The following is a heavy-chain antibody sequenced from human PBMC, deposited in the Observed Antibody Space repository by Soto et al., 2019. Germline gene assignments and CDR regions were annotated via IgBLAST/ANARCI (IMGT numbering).Heavy chain of an antibody. CDR3: ARFGQLVLNFDY. D-gene: IGHD6-13*01. CDR1: GGSISSGGYY. Sequence: SETLSLTCTVSGGSISSGGYYWSWIRQHPGKGLEWIGYIYYSGSTYYNPSLKSRVTISVDTSKNQFSLKLSSVTAADTAVYYCARFGQLVLNFDYWGQGTLVTV. CDR2: IYYSGST. J-gene: IGHJ4*02. V-gene: IGHV4-31*03.